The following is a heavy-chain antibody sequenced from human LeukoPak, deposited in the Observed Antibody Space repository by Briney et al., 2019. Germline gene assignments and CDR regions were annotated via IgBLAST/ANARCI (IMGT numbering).Heavy chain of an antibody. D-gene: IGHD3-10*01. V-gene: IGHV1-8*01. CDR3: ARPSDGWFGEQFGGMDV. Sequence: ASVKVSCKASGYTFTSYDINWVRQATGQGLEWKGWMNPNSGNTGYAQKFQGRVTMTRNTSISTAYMELSSLRSEDTAVYYCARPSDGWFGEQFGGMDVWGQGTTVTVSS. CDR1: GYTFTSYD. CDR2: MNPNSGNT. J-gene: IGHJ6*02.